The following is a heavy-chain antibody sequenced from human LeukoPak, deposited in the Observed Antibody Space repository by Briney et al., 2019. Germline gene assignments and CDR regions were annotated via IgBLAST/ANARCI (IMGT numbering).Heavy chain of an antibody. CDR2: IYYSGST. J-gene: IGHJ3*02. Sequence: SETLSLTCTVSGGSISSYYWSWIRQPPGKGLEWIGYIYYSGSTNYNPSLKSRVTISVDTSKNQFSLKLSSVTAADTAVYYCARYGGGSAAKRGAYDIWGQGTMVTVSS. D-gene: IGHD2-2*01. CDR1: GGSISSYY. V-gene: IGHV4-59*08. CDR3: ARYGGGSAAKRGAYDI.